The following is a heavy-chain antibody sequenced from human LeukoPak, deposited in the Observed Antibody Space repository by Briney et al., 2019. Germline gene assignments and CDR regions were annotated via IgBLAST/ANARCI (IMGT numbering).Heavy chain of an antibody. J-gene: IGHJ4*02. CDR1: GFTFRAYA. CDR3: AKDFDSSGSLFDY. D-gene: IGHD3-22*01. Sequence: GGSLRLSCETSGFTFRAYAMNWVRQAPGKGLEWVSAISGSGGASYHADSVKGRFTISRDNSKNTLYLQMNSLRAEDTAVYYCAKDFDSSGSLFDYWGQGTLVTVSS. V-gene: IGHV3-23*01. CDR2: ISGSGGAS.